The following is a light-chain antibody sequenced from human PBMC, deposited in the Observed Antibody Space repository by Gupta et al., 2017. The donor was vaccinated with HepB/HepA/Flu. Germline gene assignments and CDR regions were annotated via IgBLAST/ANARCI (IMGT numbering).Light chain of an antibody. CDR3: QHEDSSPLI. Sequence: AIRMTQSPSSFSASTGDRVTITCRASQGISSYLAWYQQKPGKAPKLLIYAASTLQSGVPSRFSGSGSGTDFTLTISCLQSEDFATYYCQHEDSSPLIFGHGTKVDIK. CDR1: QGISSY. V-gene: IGKV1-8*01. CDR2: AAS. J-gene: IGKJ3*01.